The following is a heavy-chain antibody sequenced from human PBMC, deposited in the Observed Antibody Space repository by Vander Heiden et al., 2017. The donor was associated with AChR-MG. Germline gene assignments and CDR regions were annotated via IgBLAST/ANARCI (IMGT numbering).Heavy chain of an antibody. CDR1: GGTFSSYA. J-gene: IGHJ3*02. CDR3: ARAPYGDYGGAFDI. Sequence: QVQLVQSGAEVKKPGSSVKVSCKASGGTFSSYAISWVRQVPGKGLEWMGGIITICGTAKSAQKFQGRVTITAEKSTSTAYMELSSLRSEDTAVYYCARAPYGDYGGAFDIWGQGTMVTVSS. CDR2: IITICGTA. D-gene: IGHD4-17*01. V-gene: IGHV1-69*06.